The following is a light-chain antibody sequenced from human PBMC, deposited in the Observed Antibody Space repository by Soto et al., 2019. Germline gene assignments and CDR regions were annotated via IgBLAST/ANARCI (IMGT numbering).Light chain of an antibody. CDR2: KAS. CDR3: QQYETFSGT. V-gene: IGKV1-5*03. Sequence: DIQMTQSPSTLSASVGDRVTITCRASQSITGWLAWFQQKPGKAPKLLISKASSLQSGVPSRFSGSGSGTKFTLTIASLQPDDFATYYCQQYETFSGTFGPGTKVDIK. J-gene: IGKJ1*01. CDR1: QSITGW.